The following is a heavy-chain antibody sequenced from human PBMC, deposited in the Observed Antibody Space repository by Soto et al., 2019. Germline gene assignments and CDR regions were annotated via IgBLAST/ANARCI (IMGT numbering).Heavy chain of an antibody. V-gene: IGHV1-18*04. Sequence: QVQLVQSGAAVKKPGASVQVSCKASGYTFTSYGISWVRQAPGQGLEWMGWISAYNGNTNYAQKLQGRVTMTTDTSTRTAHIELRSLRSDDTAVYYCARAPVDTDMAPYYFDYWGQGTLVTVSS. CDR2: ISAYNGNT. D-gene: IGHD5-18*01. J-gene: IGHJ4*02. CDR1: GYTFTSYG. CDR3: ARAPVDTDMAPYYFDY.